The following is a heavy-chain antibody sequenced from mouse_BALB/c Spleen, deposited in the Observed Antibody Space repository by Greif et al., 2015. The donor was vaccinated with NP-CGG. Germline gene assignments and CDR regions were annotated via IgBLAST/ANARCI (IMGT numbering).Heavy chain of an antibody. CDR3: ARDVGFDY. J-gene: IGHJ2*01. CDR2: IRNKANGYTT. Sequence: EVQLVESGGGLVQPGGSLRLSCATSGFTFTDYYMSWVRQPPGKALEWLGFIRNKANGYTTEYSASVKGRFTISRDNSQSILYPQMNTLRAEDSATYYCARDVGFDYWGQGTTLTVSS. CDR1: GFTFTDYY. D-gene: IGHD4-1*01. V-gene: IGHV7-3*02.